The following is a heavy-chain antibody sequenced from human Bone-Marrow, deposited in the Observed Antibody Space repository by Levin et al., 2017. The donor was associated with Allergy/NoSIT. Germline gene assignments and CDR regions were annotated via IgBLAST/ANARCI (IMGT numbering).Heavy chain of an antibody. CDR1: GGTFKNFV. CDR3: GRSGSCLSSSCLFYGMDV. CDR2: IVPLFGTA. D-gene: IGHD3-10*01. J-gene: IGHJ6*02. Sequence: SVKVSCKASGGTFKNFVLNWVRQAPGQGLEWMGGIVPLFGTAKNAQKFQGRVTITADESTSTVYMELSSLRAEDTAVYYCGRSGSCLSSSCLFYGMDVWGQGTAVTVSS. V-gene: IGHV1-69*13.